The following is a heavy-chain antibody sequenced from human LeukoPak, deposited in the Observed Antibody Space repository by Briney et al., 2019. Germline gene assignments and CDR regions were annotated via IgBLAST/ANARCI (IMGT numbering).Heavy chain of an antibody. CDR1: GFSFSSSG. Sequence: GGSLRLSCAASGFSFSSSGINWVRQAPGKGLEWVSSIGSTGTDRYYADSVKGRFTISRDNAKNSLYLQMTSPRAEDTAVYYCATETIGRHYDYWGQGTLLTVSS. CDR2: IGSTGTDR. CDR3: ATETIGRHYDY. D-gene: IGHD1-14*01. J-gene: IGHJ4*02. V-gene: IGHV3-21*01.